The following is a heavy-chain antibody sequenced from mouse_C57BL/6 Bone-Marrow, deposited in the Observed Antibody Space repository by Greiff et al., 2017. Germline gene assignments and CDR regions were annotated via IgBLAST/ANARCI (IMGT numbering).Heavy chain of an antibody. CDR3: ARDYGSSYVEGAMYY. V-gene: IGHV1-76*01. J-gene: IGHJ4*01. D-gene: IGHD1-1*01. CDR1: GYTFTDYF. CDR2: IYPGSGNT. Sequence: QLQLKESGAELVRPGASVKLSCKASGYTFTDYFITWVQQRPGQGLEWIARIYPGSGNTYYNEKFKFKSTLTAEKSSSTADMKLRSLTSEDSAVYISARDYGSSYVEGAMYYWGQGTSVTVSA.